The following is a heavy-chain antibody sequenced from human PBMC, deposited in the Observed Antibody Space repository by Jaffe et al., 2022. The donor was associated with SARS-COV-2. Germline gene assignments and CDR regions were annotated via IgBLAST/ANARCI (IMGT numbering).Heavy chain of an antibody. Sequence: QVQLQESGPGLVKPSQTLSLTCTVSGGSISSGDYYWSWIRQPPGKGLEWIGYIYYSGSTYYNPSLKSRVTISVDTSKNQFSLKLSSVTAADTAVYYCARAGDEVDSYGWGYFDYWGQGTLVTVSS. D-gene: IGHD5-18*01. CDR2: IYYSGST. CDR3: ARAGDEVDSYGWGYFDY. CDR1: GGSISSGDYY. J-gene: IGHJ4*02. V-gene: IGHV4-30-4*01.